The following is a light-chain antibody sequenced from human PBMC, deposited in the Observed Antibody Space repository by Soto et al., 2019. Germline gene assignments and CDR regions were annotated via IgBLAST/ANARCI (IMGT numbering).Light chain of an antibody. CDR3: QERKT. CDR2: AAS. V-gene: IGKV1-39*01. J-gene: IGKJ1*01. Sequence: DIQMTQSQSSLSASVGDRVTITCRASQSISSYLNWYQQKPGKAPKLLIYAASSLQSGVPSRFSGSGSGTDFTLTISNLQPEDSAIYYCQERKTFGQGTKVEIK. CDR1: QSISSY.